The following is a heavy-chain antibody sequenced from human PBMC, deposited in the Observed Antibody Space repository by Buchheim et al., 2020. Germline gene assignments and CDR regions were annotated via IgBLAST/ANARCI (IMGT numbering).Heavy chain of an antibody. V-gene: IGHV3-30-3*01. CDR2: ILYDGSNK. J-gene: IGHJ5*02. CDR3: ARESYYDSSGPQSWVDP. D-gene: IGHD3-22*01. Sequence: QVQLVESGGGVVQPGRSLRLSCAASGFTFSSYAMHWVRQAPGKGLEWVAVILYDGSNKYYADSVKGRFTISRDNSKHTPYLQMNSLRAEDTAVYYCARESYYDSSGPQSWVDPWGQGTL. CDR1: GFTFSSYA.